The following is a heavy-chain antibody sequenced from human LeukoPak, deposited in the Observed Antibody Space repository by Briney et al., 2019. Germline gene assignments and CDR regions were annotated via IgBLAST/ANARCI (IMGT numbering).Heavy chain of an antibody. CDR1: GFTSSFYA. Sequence: GGSLRLSCAASGFTSSFYAMSWVRQTPEKGLEWVVSMSSSGDVTYYVDSVKGRFTISRDNSRYTLYLQMNSLRVEDTAIYYCAKDRPNYHETNGHYYRRDGDSWGQGTLVTVSS. CDR3: AKDRPNYHETNGHYYRRDGDS. J-gene: IGHJ5*01. D-gene: IGHD3-22*01. CDR2: MSSSGDVT. V-gene: IGHV3-23*01.